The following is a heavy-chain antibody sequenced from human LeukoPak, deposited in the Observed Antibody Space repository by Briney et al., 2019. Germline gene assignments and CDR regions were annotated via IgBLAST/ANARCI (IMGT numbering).Heavy chain of an antibody. CDR2: IKQDGSER. D-gene: IGHD5-18*01. Sequence: GGSLRLSCAASGFTFSLYWMSWVRQAPGNGLEWVANIKQDGSERYSVDSVKGRFTISRDNAKNSLYMQMSSLRAEDTAVYFCAREKAGKYIYGPPLDYWGQGTLVTVSS. V-gene: IGHV3-7*01. CDR3: AREKAGKYIYGPPLDY. J-gene: IGHJ4*02. CDR1: GFTFSLYW.